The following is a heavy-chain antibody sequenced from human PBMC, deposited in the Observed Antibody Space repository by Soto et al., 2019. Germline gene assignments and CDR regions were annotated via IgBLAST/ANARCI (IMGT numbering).Heavy chain of an antibody. J-gene: IGHJ5*02. Sequence: ASETLSLTCTVSGASISGFYWSWIRKSAGKGLEWVGRIYATGTTDYNPSLKSRVMMSVDTSKKQFSLKLRSVTAADTAVYYCVRDGTKALRDWFDPWGQGISVTVSS. CDR2: IYATGTT. V-gene: IGHV4-4*07. CDR3: VRDGTKALRDWFDP. D-gene: IGHD1-1*01. CDR1: GASISGFY.